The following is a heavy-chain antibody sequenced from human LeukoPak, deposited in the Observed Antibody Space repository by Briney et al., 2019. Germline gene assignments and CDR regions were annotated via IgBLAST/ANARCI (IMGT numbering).Heavy chain of an antibody. Sequence: SETLSLTCNVSGDSISSSSYYWGWIRQPPGKGLEWIGSINYRGNTYHNPSLQSRVTISVDTSKNQFSLKLSSVTAADTAVYYCARGAAAGTRWFDPWGQGTLVTVSS. D-gene: IGHD6-13*01. J-gene: IGHJ5*02. CDR2: INYRGNT. V-gene: IGHV4-39*07. CDR3: ARGAAAGTRWFDP. CDR1: GDSISSSSYY.